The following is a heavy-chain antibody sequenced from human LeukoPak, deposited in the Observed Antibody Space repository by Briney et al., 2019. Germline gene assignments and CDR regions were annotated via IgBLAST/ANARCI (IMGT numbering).Heavy chain of an antibody. V-gene: IGHV1-69*05. CDR3: ARGSRDGYNYWYFDY. CDR1: GGTFSSYA. J-gene: IGHJ4*02. D-gene: IGHD5-24*01. Sequence: ASVKVSCKASGGTFSSYAISWVRQAPGQGLEWMGGIIPIFGTANYAQKFQGRVTITTDESTSTAYMELSSLRSEDTAVYYCARGSRDGYNYWYFDYWGQGTLVTVSS. CDR2: IIPIFGTA.